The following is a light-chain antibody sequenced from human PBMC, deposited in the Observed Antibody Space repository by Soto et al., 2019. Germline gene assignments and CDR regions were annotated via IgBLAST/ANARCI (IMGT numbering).Light chain of an antibody. J-gene: IGKJ1*01. Sequence: DIQMTQSPSSLSASVGDRVTITCRASQSIGSHLNWFQQKPGKAHELLIYAAYTLQSGVQSRFSGSGSGTEFTLTIRSLQPDDFATYYCKHYNSYSEAFGQGTKVDI. V-gene: IGKV1-9*01. CDR3: KHYNSYSEA. CDR1: QSIGSH. CDR2: AAY.